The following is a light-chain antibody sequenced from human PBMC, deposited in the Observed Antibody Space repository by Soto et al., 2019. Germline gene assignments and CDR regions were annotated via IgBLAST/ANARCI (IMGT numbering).Light chain of an antibody. CDR2: EGS. CDR1: SSDVGSYNL. Sequence: QSVLTQPASVSGSPGQSIPISCTGTSSDVGSYNLVSWYQQHPGKAPKLMIYEGSKRPSGVSNRFSGSKSGNTASLTISGLQAEDEADYYCCSYAGSSLWVFGGGTKLTVL. V-gene: IGLV2-23*01. J-gene: IGLJ3*02. CDR3: CSYAGSSLWV.